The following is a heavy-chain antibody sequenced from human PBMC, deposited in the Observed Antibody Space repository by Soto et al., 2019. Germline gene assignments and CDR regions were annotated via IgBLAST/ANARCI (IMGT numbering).Heavy chain of an antibody. CDR2: INPNSGGT. Sequence: ASVKVSCKASGYTFTGYYMHWVRQAPGQGLEWMGWINPNSGGTNYAQKFQGRLKLAADDSASTVFMELNGLKLEDTAVYFCARMRSCGGDCYPLPDYWGRGTRVTVSS. V-gene: IGHV1-2*02. CDR1: GYTFTGYY. D-gene: IGHD2-21*02. CDR3: ARMRSCGGDCYPLPDY. J-gene: IGHJ4*02.